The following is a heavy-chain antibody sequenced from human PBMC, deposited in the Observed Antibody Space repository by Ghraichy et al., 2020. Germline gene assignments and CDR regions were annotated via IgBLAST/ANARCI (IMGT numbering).Heavy chain of an antibody. Sequence: GGSLRLSCAASGFTFSNYAMHWVRQAPGKGLQYVSTITGNGGNTYYANSVKGRFTISRDNSKSTLYLQMGSLRAEDMAVYYCARGERQQLVLDYYYYGMDAWGQGTTVTVSS. V-gene: IGHV3-64*01. D-gene: IGHD6-6*01. CDR1: GFTFSNYA. CDR2: ITGNGGNT. CDR3: ARGERQQLVLDYYYYGMDA. J-gene: IGHJ6*02.